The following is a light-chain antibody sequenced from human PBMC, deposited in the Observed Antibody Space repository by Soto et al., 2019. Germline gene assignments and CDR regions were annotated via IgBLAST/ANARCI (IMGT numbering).Light chain of an antibody. CDR2: AAS. CDR3: QEYNCAPFY. V-gene: IGKV1-27*01. J-gene: IGKJ3*01. Sequence: DIQMTQSPSSLSASVGDRVAITCRASQGISNYLAWYQQKPGKVPKLLIYAASTLQSGVPSRFSGSGSGTDFNLTISSLQPEDVATSYGQEYNCAPFYFGPGTKVFIE. CDR1: QGISNY.